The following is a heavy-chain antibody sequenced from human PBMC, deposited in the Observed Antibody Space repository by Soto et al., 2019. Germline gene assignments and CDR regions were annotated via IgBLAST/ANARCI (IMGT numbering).Heavy chain of an antibody. CDR3: AKSQKKITIFGVAQAYYYYYYGMDV. J-gene: IGHJ6*02. D-gene: IGHD3-3*01. CDR2: IYYSGST. Sequence: SATLSLTCAVCVGSISSYYFGWIRQPPGKGLEWIGYIYYSGSTNYNPSLKSRVTISVDTSKNQFSLKLSSVTAADTAVYYCAKSQKKITIFGVAQAYYYYYYGMDVWGQGTTVTVSS. V-gene: IGHV4-59*01. CDR1: VGSISSYY.